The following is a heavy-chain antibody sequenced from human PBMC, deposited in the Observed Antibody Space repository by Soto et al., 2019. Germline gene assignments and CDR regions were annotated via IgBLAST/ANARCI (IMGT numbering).Heavy chain of an antibody. J-gene: IGHJ6*02. CDR2: IWYDGSNK. V-gene: IGHV3-33*01. CDR1: GFTFSSYG. D-gene: IGHD3-10*01. Sequence: GGSLRLSCAASGFTFSSYGMHWVRQAPGKGLEWVAVIWYDGSNKYYADSVKGRFTISRDNSKNTLYLQMNSLRAEDTAVYYCAREMSGSGSYLDQYGMDVWGQGTTVTVS. CDR3: AREMSGSGSYLDQYGMDV.